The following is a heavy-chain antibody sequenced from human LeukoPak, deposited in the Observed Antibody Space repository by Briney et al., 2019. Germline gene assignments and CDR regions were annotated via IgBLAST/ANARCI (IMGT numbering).Heavy chain of an antibody. CDR1: GFTFSSYA. CDR2: ISSSSSYT. Sequence: GGSLRLSCAASGFTFSSYAMSWVRQAPGKGLEWVSGISSSSSYTNYADSVKGRFTISRDNAKNSLYLQMNSLRAEDTAVYYCARDQIAVYCSSTSCYRSYGMDVWGQGTTVTVSS. D-gene: IGHD2-2*01. V-gene: IGHV3-21*01. J-gene: IGHJ6*02. CDR3: ARDQIAVYCSSTSCYRSYGMDV.